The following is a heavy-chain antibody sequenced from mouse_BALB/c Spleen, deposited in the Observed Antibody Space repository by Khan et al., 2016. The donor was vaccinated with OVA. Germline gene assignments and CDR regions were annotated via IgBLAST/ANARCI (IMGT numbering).Heavy chain of an antibody. V-gene: IGHV1-7*01. J-gene: IGHJ3*01. D-gene: IGHD1-1*01. CDR1: GYTFTNYW. CDR2: INPSTGYT. Sequence: QVQLQQSGAELAKPGASVKMSCKASGYTFTNYWMHWVKQRPGQGLEWIGYINPSTGYTEYNQKFKDKATLTADKSSSTAYMQLSSLTSEDSAVFYCVNHGSSSVWFTYWGQGTLVTVSA. CDR3: VNHGSSSVWFTY.